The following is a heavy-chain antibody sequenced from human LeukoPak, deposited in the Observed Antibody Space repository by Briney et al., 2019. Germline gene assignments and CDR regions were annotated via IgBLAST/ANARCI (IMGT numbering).Heavy chain of an antibody. CDR2: ISSSSSTI. CDR3: AKDLTYYDILTGYYYYYYMDV. J-gene: IGHJ6*03. D-gene: IGHD3-9*01. Sequence: GGSLRLSCAASGFTFSSYSMNWVRQAPGKGLEWVSYISSSSSTIYYADSVKGRFTISRDNSKNTLYLQMNSLRAEDTAVYYCAKDLTYYDILTGYYYYYYMDVWGKGTTVTISS. CDR1: GFTFSSYS. V-gene: IGHV3-48*01.